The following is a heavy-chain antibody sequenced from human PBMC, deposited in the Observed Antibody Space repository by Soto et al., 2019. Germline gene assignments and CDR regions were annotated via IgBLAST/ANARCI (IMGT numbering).Heavy chain of an antibody. D-gene: IGHD3-9*01. J-gene: IGHJ3*02. CDR2: IKQDGSEK. CDR1: GFTFSSYW. V-gene: IGHV3-7*01. Sequence: EVQLVESGGGLVQPGGSLRLSCAASGFTFSSYWMSWVRQAPGKGLEWVANIKQDGSEKYYVDSVKGRFTISRDNAKNSLYLHMNSLRAEDTAVYYCARAGRITIFSTGYPLNAFDIWGQGTMVTVSS. CDR3: ARAGRITIFSTGYPLNAFDI.